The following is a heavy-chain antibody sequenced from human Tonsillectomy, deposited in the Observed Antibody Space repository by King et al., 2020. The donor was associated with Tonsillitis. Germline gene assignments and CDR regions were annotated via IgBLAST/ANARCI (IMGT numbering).Heavy chain of an antibody. V-gene: IGHV3-23*04. J-gene: IGHJ4*02. CDR2: INGRDDRT. CDR3: AKESPYSGNYRFYYFDY. D-gene: IGHD1-26*01. CDR1: GFTFNTYA. Sequence: VQLVESGGGLVQPGGSLRLSCAGSGFTFNTYAMSWVRQAPGKALEWVSTINGRDDRTFYADSVKGRFTISRDDSNNTVFVQMNGLRAEDTAVYYCAKESPYSGNYRFYYFDYWGQGTLVTVSS.